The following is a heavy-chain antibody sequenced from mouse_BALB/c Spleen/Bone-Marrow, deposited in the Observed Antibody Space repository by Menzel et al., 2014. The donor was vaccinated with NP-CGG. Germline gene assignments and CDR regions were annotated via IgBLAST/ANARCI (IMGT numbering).Heavy chain of an antibody. CDR2: IHYSGNT. D-gene: IGHD1-1*01. CDR3: VRETTVVADFDY. CDR1: GYSITNGFG. V-gene: IGHV3-1*02. Sequence: EVQLQESGPDLVKPSQSLSLTCTVTGYSITNGFGWHWIQQFPGNKLGWMGYIHYSGNTNYNPSLRSRVSITRDTSKNQFFLQLNSVTTDDTATYYCVRETTVVADFDYWGQGTTLTVSS. J-gene: IGHJ2*01.